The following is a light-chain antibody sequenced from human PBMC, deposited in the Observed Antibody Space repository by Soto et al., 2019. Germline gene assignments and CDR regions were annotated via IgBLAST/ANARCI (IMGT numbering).Light chain of an antibody. J-gene: IGKJ1*01. Sequence: QMTQSPSTLSASVGDRVTIICRASQSISSWLAWYQQKPGKAPKLLIYDASNLESGVPSRFSGSGSGTEFTLTISNLQPDDFATYYCQQYENYWTFGQGTKVDIK. CDR3: QQYENYWT. CDR1: QSISSW. CDR2: DAS. V-gene: IGKV1-5*02.